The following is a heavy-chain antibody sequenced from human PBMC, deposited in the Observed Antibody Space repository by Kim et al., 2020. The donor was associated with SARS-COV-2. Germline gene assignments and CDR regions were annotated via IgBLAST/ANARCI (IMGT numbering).Heavy chain of an antibody. Sequence: SETLSLTCTVSGGSISSYYWSWIRQPPGKGLEWIGYINYSGSTNYNPSLKSRVTISVDTSKNQFSLKLSSVTAADTAVYYCARDLWVGAFDIWGQGTMVTVSS. J-gene: IGHJ3*02. CDR1: GGSISSYY. CDR3: ARDLWVGAFDI. CDR2: INYSGST. D-gene: IGHD1-26*01. V-gene: IGHV4-59*01.